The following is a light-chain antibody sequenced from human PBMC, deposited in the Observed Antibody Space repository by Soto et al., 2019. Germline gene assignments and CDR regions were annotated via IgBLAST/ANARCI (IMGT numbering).Light chain of an antibody. CDR1: SSDIGGYHL. CDR2: KVS. CDR3: CSYAGSNWGYV. J-gene: IGLJ1*01. Sequence: QSVLTQPASVSGSPGQSITISCTGTSSDIGGYHLVSWYQHQSGKAPKLIIYKVSQWPSGVSHRFSASKSGNTASLTISGLQAEDEADYYCCSYAGSNWGYVFGTGTKVTVL. V-gene: IGLV2-23*02.